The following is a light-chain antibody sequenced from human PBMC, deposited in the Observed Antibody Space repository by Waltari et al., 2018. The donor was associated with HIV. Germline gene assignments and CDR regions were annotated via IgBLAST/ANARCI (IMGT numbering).Light chain of an antibody. J-gene: IGKJ2*01. CDR2: AAS. V-gene: IGKV3-15*01. Sequence: EIMLTQSPDSLSVSPGESATLSCRASQSLSANLAWYQQNPGQPSRLLIYAASTRAPGVPARFSGSGSGTEFTLTISGLQSDDSATYYCQQYNKWPPYTFGQGTKVEIK. CDR3: QQYNKWPPYT. CDR1: QSLSAN.